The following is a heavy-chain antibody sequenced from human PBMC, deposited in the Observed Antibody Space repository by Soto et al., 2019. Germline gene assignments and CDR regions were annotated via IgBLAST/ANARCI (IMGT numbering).Heavy chain of an antibody. CDR1: GYSISSGYY. V-gene: IGHV4-38-2*02. CDR2: IYHSGST. J-gene: IGHJ3*02. D-gene: IGHD4-17*01. Sequence: PSETLSLTCAVSGYSISSGYYWGWIRQPPGKGLEWIGSIYHSGSTYYNPSLKSRVTISVDTSKNQFSLKLSSVTAADTAVYYCARENGDYGDAFDIWGQGTMATVSS. CDR3: ARENGDYGDAFDI.